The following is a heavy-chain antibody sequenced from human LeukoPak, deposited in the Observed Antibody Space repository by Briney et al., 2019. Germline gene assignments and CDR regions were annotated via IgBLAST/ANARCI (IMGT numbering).Heavy chain of an antibody. CDR3: ARVSYSSGGFDY. V-gene: IGHV3-23*01. J-gene: IGHJ4*02. CDR2: ISGSGGST. D-gene: IGHD6-25*01. Sequence: PGGSLTLSCAASGFTFSSYAMSWVRQAPGKGLEWVSAISGSGGSTYYADSVKGRFTISRDNSKNTLYLQMNSLRAEDTAVYYCARVSYSSGGFDYWGQGTLVTVSS. CDR1: GFTFSSYA.